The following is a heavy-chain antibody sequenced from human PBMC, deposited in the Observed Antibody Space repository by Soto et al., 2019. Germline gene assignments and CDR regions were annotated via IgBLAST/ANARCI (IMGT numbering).Heavy chain of an antibody. V-gene: IGHV1-69*12. Sequence: QVQLVQSGAEVKKPGSSVKVSCKASGGTFSSYAISWVRQAPGQGLEWMGGIIPIFGTADYAQKFQGRVTITADDFTSTAFMELSSLRSEDTAVYYCARHLGGNHYYYGMDVWGQGTTVTVSS. D-gene: IGHD3-16*01. CDR1: GGTFSSYA. CDR3: ARHLGGNHYYYGMDV. J-gene: IGHJ6*02. CDR2: IIPIFGTA.